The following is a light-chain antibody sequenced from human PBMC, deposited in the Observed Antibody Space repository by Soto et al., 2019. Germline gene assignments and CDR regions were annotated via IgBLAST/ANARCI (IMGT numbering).Light chain of an antibody. CDR1: SSEVGGYNY. Sequence: QYALTQPPSASGSPGQSVTISCTGTSSEVGGYNYVSWYQQHPGKAPKLMIYEVSKRPSGVPDRFSGSKSGNTASLTVSGLQAEDEADYYCSSYAGSNNLVVFGGGTKLTVL. CDR2: EVS. CDR3: SSYAGSNNLVV. J-gene: IGLJ2*01. V-gene: IGLV2-8*01.